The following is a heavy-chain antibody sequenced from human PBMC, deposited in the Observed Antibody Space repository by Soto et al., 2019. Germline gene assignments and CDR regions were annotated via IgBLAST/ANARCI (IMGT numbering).Heavy chain of an antibody. Sequence: SETLSLTCTVSGGSISTYYWSWIRQPAGKGLEWIGRIYSNGSTYYNPSLKSRLTMSLDTSSKRFSLRLNSVTAADTAVYYCARDYSTGGHIDYWGWGTLVTVSS. CDR2: IYSNGST. CDR1: GGSISTYY. J-gene: IGHJ4*02. D-gene: IGHD2-8*02. V-gene: IGHV4-4*07. CDR3: ARDYSTGGHIDY.